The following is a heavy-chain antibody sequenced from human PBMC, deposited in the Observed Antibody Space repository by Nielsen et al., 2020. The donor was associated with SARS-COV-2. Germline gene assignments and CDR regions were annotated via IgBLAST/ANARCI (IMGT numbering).Heavy chain of an antibody. D-gene: IGHD3-22*01. CDR3: ARLGGRWLPNWYFDL. CDR2: IDPSDSYT. Sequence: GESLKISCKGSGYSFTSYWISWVRQMPGKGLEWMGRIDPSDSYTNYSPSFQGHVTISADKSISTAYLQWSSLKASDTAMYYCARLGGRWLPNWYFDLWGRGTLVTVSS. CDR1: GYSFTSYW. V-gene: IGHV5-10-1*01. J-gene: IGHJ2*01.